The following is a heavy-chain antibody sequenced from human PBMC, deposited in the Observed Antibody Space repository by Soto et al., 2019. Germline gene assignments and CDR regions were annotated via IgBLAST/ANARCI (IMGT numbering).Heavy chain of an antibody. CDR1: GFTFSNAW. D-gene: IGHD3-3*01. CDR2: IKSKTDGGTT. V-gene: IGHV3-15*01. J-gene: IGHJ5*02. Sequence: EVQLVESGGGLVKPGGSLRLSCAASGFTFSNAWMSWVRQAPGKGLEWVGRIKSKTDGGTTDYAVPVKGRFNISRDDSKTTLYLQMNSLKPEDTAVYYCTTDSLVLRFLEWAFDPWGQGTLVTVSS. CDR3: TTDSLVLRFLEWAFDP.